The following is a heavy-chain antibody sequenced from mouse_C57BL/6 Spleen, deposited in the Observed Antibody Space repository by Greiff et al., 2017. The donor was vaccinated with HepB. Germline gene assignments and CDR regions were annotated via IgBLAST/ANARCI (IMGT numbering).Heavy chain of an antibody. CDR1: GYTFTDYY. J-gene: IGHJ2*01. Sequence: EVQLQQSGPELVKPGASVKISCKASGYTFTDYYMNWVKQSHGKSLEWIGDINPNNGGTSYNQKFKGKATLTVDKSSSTAYMELRSLTSEDSAVYYCARLRREGYWGQGTTLTVSS. D-gene: IGHD2-12*01. CDR2: INPNNGGT. V-gene: IGHV1-26*01. CDR3: ARLRREGY.